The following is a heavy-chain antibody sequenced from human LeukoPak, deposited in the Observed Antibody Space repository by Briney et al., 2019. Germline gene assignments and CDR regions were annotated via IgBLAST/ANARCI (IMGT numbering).Heavy chain of an antibody. V-gene: IGHV4-59*01. Sequence: SETLSLTCTVSGGSISSYYWSWIRQPPGKGLEWIGYIYYSGSTNYNPSLKSRATISVDTSKNQFSLKLSSVTAADTAVYYCARGGGYYDSSGTLDYWGQGTLVTVSS. CDR3: ARGGGYYDSSGTLDY. CDR1: GGSISSYY. J-gene: IGHJ4*02. CDR2: IYYSGST. D-gene: IGHD3-22*01.